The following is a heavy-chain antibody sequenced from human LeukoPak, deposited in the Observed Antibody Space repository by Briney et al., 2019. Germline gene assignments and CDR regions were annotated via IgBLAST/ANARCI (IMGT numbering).Heavy chain of an antibody. J-gene: IGHJ4*02. V-gene: IGHV4-38-2*02. CDR2: IYHGGRT. CDR3: ARGGRDGYNC. Sequence: SETLSLTCTVSGYSISSGYYWGWIRQTPGKGLEWIGYIYHGGRTDYNPSLKSRVTISVDTSKKQFSLKLSSVTAADTALYYCARGGRDGYNCWGQGTLVTVSS. D-gene: IGHD5-24*01. CDR1: GYSISSGYY.